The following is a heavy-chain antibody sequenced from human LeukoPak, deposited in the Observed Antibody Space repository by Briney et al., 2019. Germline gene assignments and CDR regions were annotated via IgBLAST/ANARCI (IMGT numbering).Heavy chain of an antibody. V-gene: IGHV4-34*01. J-gene: IGHJ4*02. CDR2: INHSGST. CDR3: AGGDSSGYYWTSGWYYFDY. D-gene: IGHD3-22*01. Sequence: SETLSLTCAVYSGSFSGYYWSWIRQPPGKGLEWIREINHSGSTNYNPSLKSRITISVDTSKNQFSLKLSSVTAADTAVYYCAGGDSSGYYWTSGWYYFDYWGQGTLVTVSS. CDR1: SGSFSGYY.